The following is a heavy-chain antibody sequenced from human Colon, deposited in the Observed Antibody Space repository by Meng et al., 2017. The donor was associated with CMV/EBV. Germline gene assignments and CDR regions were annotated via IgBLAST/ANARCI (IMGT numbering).Heavy chain of an antibody. D-gene: IGHD2-21*01. Sequence: SETLSLTCGVSGGSINSSTNYWGYIRQYPKKGLEWIVSIHYSGRTYLNPSLRSRVTISVDTSKNQFSLKLSSVTAADTAVYYCARDRLCGGGHCYYYGMDVWGQGTTVTVSS. V-gene: IGHV4-39*07. J-gene: IGHJ6*02. CDR1: GGSINSSTNY. CDR2: IHYSGRT. CDR3: ARDRLCGGGHCYYYGMDV.